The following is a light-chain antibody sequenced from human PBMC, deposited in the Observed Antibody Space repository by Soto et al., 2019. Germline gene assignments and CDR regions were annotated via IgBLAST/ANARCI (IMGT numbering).Light chain of an antibody. J-gene: IGKJ1*01. CDR3: QQRSNWPPST. Sequence: LTQSPSFLSASVGDRATLSCRASQSVSSYLAWYQQKPGQAPRLLIYDASNRATGIPARFSGSGSGTDFTLTISSLEPEDFAVYYCQQRSNWPPSTFGQGTKVEIK. V-gene: IGKV3-11*01. CDR2: DAS. CDR1: QSVSSY.